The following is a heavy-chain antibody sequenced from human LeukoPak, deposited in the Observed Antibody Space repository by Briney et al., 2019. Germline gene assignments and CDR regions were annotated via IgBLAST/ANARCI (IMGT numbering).Heavy chain of an antibody. D-gene: IGHD2/OR15-2a*01. V-gene: IGHV3-33*01. J-gene: IGHJ4*02. Sequence: GGSLRLSCETAGFTFSSYGMHWVRQAPGKGLEWVALIWYDGSNKYYTDSVKGRLTISRDNSKNTLYLQMNSLRAEDTAVYYCAREGPRGNSQFDYWGQGTLVTVSS. CDR3: AREGPRGNSQFDY. CDR2: IWYDGSNK. CDR1: GFTFSSYG.